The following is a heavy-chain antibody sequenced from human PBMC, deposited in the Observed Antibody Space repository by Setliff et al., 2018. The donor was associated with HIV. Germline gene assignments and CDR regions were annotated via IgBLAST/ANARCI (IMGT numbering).Heavy chain of an antibody. CDR2: VYDSGST. CDR1: GGSFSDYH. D-gene: IGHD5-12*01. CDR3: ARHGVIWERLRPLLYFDS. J-gene: IGHJ4*02. Sequence: SETLSLTCAVYGGSFSDYHWSWIRQAPRKRLEWIGEVYDSGSTNYNPSLKSRVTVTVDTSKNQFSLKVSSVTAADTAVYYCARHGVIWERLRPLLYFDSWGQGTLVTVSS. V-gene: IGHV4-34*01.